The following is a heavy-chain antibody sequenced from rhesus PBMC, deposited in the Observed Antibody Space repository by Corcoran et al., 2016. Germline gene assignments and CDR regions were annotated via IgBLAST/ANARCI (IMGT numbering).Heavy chain of an antibody. J-gene: IGHJ4*01. CDR2: TYYRSKWYN. D-gene: IGHD6-31*01. CDR1: GASVSRNSAT. V-gene: IGHV6-1*01. Sequence: QVQLQESGPGLVKPSQTLSLTCALSGASVSRNSATWNWIRPSPSRGLEWLGRTYYRSKWYNDYAKSVQNRITINPDTSKNQFSLQLNAVTHEDMAVYYCARAGSGWVKVDYWGQGVLVTVSS. CDR3: ARAGSGWVKVDY.